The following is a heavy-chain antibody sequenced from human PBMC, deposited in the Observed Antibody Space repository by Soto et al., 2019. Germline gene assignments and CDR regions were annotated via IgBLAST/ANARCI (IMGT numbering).Heavy chain of an antibody. CDR1: GYTFTSYA. D-gene: IGHD6-13*01. CDR3: ARPLSGYESSGWFDP. Sequence: ASLKVSCKASGYTFTSYAMHWVRQAPGQRLEWMGWINAGNGNTKYSQKFQGRVTITRDTSASTAYMELSSLRSEDTAVYYCARPLSGYESSGWFDPWGQGTLVTVSS. J-gene: IGHJ5*02. V-gene: IGHV1-3*01. CDR2: INAGNGNT.